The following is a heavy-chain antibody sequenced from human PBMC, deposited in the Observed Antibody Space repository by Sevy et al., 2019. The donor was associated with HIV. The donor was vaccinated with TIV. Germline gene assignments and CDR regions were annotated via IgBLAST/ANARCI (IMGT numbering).Heavy chain of an antibody. CDR2: IRSKTYGGTT. Sequence: GGSLRLSCTASGFTFGDYALSWFRQAPGKGLEWVGFIRSKTYGGTTENAASVKGRFTISRDDSKSIAYLQMNSLKTEDTALYYCAIGAYDSSGYYLKSDYWGQGTLVTVSS. CDR3: AIGAYDSSGYYLKSDY. V-gene: IGHV3-49*03. D-gene: IGHD3-22*01. J-gene: IGHJ4*02. CDR1: GFTFGDYA.